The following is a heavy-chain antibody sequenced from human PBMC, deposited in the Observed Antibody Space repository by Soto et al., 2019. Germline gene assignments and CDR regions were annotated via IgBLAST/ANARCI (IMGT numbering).Heavy chain of an antibody. D-gene: IGHD1-1*01. CDR1: GGSISSGGYS. CDR3: ARGGVGTKIQSDSTFDI. V-gene: IGHV4-30-2*01. J-gene: IGHJ3*02. Sequence: QLQLQESGSGLVKPSQTLSLTCAVSGGSISSGGYSWSWIRQPPGKGLEWIGYIYHSGSTYYNPSHKSRFTIPVDRSKNQFSLKLSSVTAAATAVYYCARGGVGTKIQSDSTFDIWGQGTMVTVSS. CDR2: IYHSGST.